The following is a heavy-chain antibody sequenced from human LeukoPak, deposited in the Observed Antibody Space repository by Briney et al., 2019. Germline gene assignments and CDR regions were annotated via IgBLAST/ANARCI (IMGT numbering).Heavy chain of an antibody. CDR2: ISAYNGNT. CDR1: GYTFTSYG. Sequence: ASVKVSCKAPGYTFTSYGISWVRQAPGQGLEWMGWISAYNGNTNYAQKLQGRVTMTTDTSTSAAYMELRSLRSDDTAVYYCARVGDDYGDYVARYWGQGTLVTVSS. V-gene: IGHV1-18*01. J-gene: IGHJ4*02. CDR3: ARVGDDYGDYVARY. D-gene: IGHD4-17*01.